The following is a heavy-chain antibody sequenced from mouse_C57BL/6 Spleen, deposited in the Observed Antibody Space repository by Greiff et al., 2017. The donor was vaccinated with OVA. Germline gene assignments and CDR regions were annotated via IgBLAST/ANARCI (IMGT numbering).Heavy chain of an antibody. V-gene: IGHV2-6-1*01. CDR2: IWSDGST. Sequence: VQLKESGPGLVAPSQSLSITCTVSGFSLTSYGVHWVRQPPGKGLEWLVVIWSDGSTTYNSALKSRLSISKDNSKSQVFLKMNSLQTDDTAMYYCARHDDYDAYYYAMDYWGQGTSVTVSS. D-gene: IGHD2-4*01. CDR3: ARHDDYDAYYYAMDY. J-gene: IGHJ4*01. CDR1: GFSLTSYG.